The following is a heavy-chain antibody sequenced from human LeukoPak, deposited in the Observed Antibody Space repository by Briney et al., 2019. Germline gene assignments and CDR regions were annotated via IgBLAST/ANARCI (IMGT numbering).Heavy chain of an antibody. D-gene: IGHD5-24*01. J-gene: IGHJ4*02. CDR1: GYSFTSYW. CDR3: ARPEGEMASHPYYFDY. V-gene: IGHV5-51*01. CDR2: IYPGDSDT. Sequence: GESLKISCKGSGYSFTSYWIGWVRQMPGKGLEWMGIIYPGDSDTRYGPSFQGQVTISADESISTAYLQWSSLKASDTAMYYCARPEGEMASHPYYFDYWGQGTLVTVSS.